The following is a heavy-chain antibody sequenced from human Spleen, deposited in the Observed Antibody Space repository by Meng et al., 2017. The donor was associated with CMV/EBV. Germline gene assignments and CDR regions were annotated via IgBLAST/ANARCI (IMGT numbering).Heavy chain of an antibody. V-gene: IGHV1-58*01. J-gene: IGHJ3*02. CDR3: ARLLRPMVGGSTYAFDI. CDR2: IVVGSGNT. Sequence: SVKVSCKASGFTFTSSAVQWVRQARGQRLEWIGWIVVGSGNTNYAQKFQERVTITRDMSTSTAYMELSSLRSEDTAVYYCARLLRPMVGGSTYAFDIWGQGTMVTVSS. D-gene: IGHD1-26*01. CDR1: GFTFTSSA.